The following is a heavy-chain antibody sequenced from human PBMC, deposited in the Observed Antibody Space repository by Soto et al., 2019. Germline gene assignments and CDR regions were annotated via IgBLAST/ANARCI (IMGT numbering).Heavy chain of an antibody. CDR3: GSGGSGVYGMEF. Sequence: EVQLVESGGGVVQPGGSLRLACAASGFTFSSYWMHWVRQAPGKGLVWVSRITKDGSSTNYADSVKGRFTISRDNAKNTVYLEINSVRADDTAVYFCGSGGSGVYGMEFWGQGTTVIVSS. V-gene: IGHV3-74*01. J-gene: IGHJ6*02. D-gene: IGHD3-10*01. CDR1: GFTFSSYW. CDR2: ITKDGSST.